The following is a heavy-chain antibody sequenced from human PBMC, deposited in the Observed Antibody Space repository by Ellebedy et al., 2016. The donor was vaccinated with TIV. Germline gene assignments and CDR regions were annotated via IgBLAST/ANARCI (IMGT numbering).Heavy chain of an antibody. CDR3: ARVDKDVTDYHYYGMDV. D-gene: IGHD4/OR15-4a*01. J-gene: IGHJ6*02. V-gene: IGHV3-48*04. CDR2: ISISSSNI. Sequence: GESLKISXEASGSSLRRYAMNWVRQAPGKGLEWVAYISISSSNIHYAESVKGRFTISRDNAKKSLFLQMNSLRAEDTAVYYCARVDKDVTDYHYYGMDVWGQGTTVTVSS. CDR1: GSSLRRYA.